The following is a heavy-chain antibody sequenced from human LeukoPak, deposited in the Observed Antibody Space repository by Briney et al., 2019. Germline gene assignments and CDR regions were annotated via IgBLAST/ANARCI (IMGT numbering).Heavy chain of an antibody. J-gene: IGHJ6*02. CDR2: IYYSGGT. CDR1: GGSISSYY. D-gene: IGHD2-8*01. V-gene: IGHV4-59*01. CDR3: ASVLSSYGMDV. Sequence: TSETLSLTCTVSGGSISSYYWSWIRQPPGKGLEWIGYIYYSGGTNYNPSLKSRVTISVDTSKNQFSLKLSSVTAADTAVYYCASVLSSYGMDVWGQGTTVTVSS.